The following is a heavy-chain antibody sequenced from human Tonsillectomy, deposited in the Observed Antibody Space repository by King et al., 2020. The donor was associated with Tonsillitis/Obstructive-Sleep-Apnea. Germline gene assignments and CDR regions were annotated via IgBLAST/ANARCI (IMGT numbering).Heavy chain of an antibody. Sequence: VQLVQSGGGVVQPGRSLRLSCAASGFTFSSFVMHWVRQAPGKGLEWVAVISYDGTNKYYADSVMGRFTISRDNSKSTLYLQMNSLRAEDTAVYYCAKEVGRYISSFYWGQGTLVTVSS. CDR3: AKEVGRYISSFY. V-gene: IGHV3-30*18. J-gene: IGHJ4*02. CDR2: ISYDGTNK. D-gene: IGHD6-6*01. CDR1: GFTFSSFV.